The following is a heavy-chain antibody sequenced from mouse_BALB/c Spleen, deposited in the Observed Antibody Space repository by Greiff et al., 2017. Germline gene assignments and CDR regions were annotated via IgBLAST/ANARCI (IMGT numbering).Heavy chain of an antibody. CDR2: ISSGGST. V-gene: IGHV5-6-5*01. CDR3: ARCDDDSYYPYYFDY. CDR1: GFTFSGYS. J-gene: IGHJ2*01. D-gene: IGHD2-3*01. Sequence: EVQLVESGGGLVKPGGSLKLSCAASGFTFSGYSMSWVRQTPEKRLEWVAYISSGGSTYYPDSVKGRFTISRDNASNTLYRQMISLRAEDTAMYYCARCDDDSYYPYYFDYWGQGTTLTVSS.